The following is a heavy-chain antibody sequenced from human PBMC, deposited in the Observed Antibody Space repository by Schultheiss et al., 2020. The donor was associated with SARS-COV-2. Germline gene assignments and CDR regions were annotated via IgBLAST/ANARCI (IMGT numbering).Heavy chain of an antibody. V-gene: IGHV4-59*01. J-gene: IGHJ4*02. D-gene: IGHD2-2*01. Sequence: SETLSLTCTVSGGSISSYYWSWIRQPPGKGLEWIGYIYYSGSTNYNPSLKSRVTISVDTSKNQFSLKLSSVTAADTAVYYCARSVVVPAAMVYFDYWGQGTLVTVSS. CDR3: ARSVVVPAAMVYFDY. CDR2: IYYSGST. CDR1: GGSISSYY.